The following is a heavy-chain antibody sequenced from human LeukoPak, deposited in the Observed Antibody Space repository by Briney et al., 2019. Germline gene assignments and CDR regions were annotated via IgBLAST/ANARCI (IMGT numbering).Heavy chain of an antibody. V-gene: IGHV3-33*01. D-gene: IGHD3-22*01. CDR2: IWYDGSRI. Sequence: GGSLRLSCAASGFIFSSFGMHWVRQAPGKGLEWVAVIWYDGSRIYYGSSVKGRFTIARDNSKNTLDLQMNSLRAEDTAVYYCGCSSGYIVYWGQGTLVTVSS. CDR1: GFIFSSFG. J-gene: IGHJ4*02. CDR3: GCSSGYIVY.